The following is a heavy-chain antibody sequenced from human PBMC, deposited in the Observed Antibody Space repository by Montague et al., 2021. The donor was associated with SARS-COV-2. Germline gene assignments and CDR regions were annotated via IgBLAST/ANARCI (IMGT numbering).Heavy chain of an antibody. Sequence: SETLSLTCAVYGGSISGYYWSWIRQPPGKGLEWIGEIIHSISTNYNPSLKSRVTIPVDTSKNHFSLQLSSVIAAETAVYYCSRGPLHGVAAESAFDLWGQGTLVTVSS. CDR2: IIHSIST. CDR3: SRGPLHGVAAESAFDL. J-gene: IGHJ4*02. CDR1: GGSISGYY. D-gene: IGHD6-25*01. V-gene: IGHV4-34*01.